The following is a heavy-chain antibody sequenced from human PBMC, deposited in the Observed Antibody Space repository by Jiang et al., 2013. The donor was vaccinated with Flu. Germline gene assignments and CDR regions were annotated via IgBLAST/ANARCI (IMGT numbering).Heavy chain of an antibody. CDR2: INPSGGTT. D-gene: IGHD3-10*01. V-gene: IGHV1-46*01. Sequence: QSGSELKKPGASVKVSCKASGYTFTSHYIHWVRQAPGQGLEWLGIINPSGGTTTYAQTFQDRVTMTRDMSTSTVYMEVTGLRVDDTALYYCARGGGLAPDRLLYYHTMDVWGQGTTVIVSS. CDR3: ARGGGLAPDRLLYYHTMDV. J-gene: IGHJ6*02. CDR1: GYTFTSHY.